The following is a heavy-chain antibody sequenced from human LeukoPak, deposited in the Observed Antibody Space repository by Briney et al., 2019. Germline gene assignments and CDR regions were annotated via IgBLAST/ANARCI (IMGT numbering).Heavy chain of an antibody. Sequence: GGSLRLSYAASGFTFSSNAMHWVRQAPGKGLEWVAVISYDGSSEYYADSVKGRFTISRDNSKNTVYLQMNSLRDEDTAVYSCAKGAGGSCYTACDYWGQGTLVTVSS. CDR2: ISYDGSSE. V-gene: IGHV3-30-3*01. D-gene: IGHD2-15*01. CDR3: AKGAGGSCYTACDY. CDR1: GFTFSSNA. J-gene: IGHJ4*02.